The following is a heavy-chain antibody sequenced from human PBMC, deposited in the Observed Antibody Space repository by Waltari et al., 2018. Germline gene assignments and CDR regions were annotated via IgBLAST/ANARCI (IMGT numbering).Heavy chain of an antibody. J-gene: IGHJ3*02. CDR3: ARGRDGYIQDVFDI. D-gene: IGHD5-12*01. CDR2: ISSSTTT. V-gene: IGHV3-48*01. Sequence: EVQLVESGGGMVQPGESLRLPCSASGFSFIPYHINLVRQAPGKGLELVSYISSSTTTYYADYVKGRFTISRDNAKNSLYLQMNSLRAEDTALYYCARGRDGYIQDVFDIWGQGTMVSVSS. CDR1: GFSFIPYH.